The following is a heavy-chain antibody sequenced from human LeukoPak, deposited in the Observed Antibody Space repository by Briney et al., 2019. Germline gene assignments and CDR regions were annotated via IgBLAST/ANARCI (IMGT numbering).Heavy chain of an antibody. D-gene: IGHD6-19*01. CDR3: ARWEWLEYFQY. CDR2: INHSGST. V-gene: IGHV4-34*01. Sequence: PGGSLRLFCAASGFTFRNYNMNWIRQPPGKGLEWIGEINHSGSTNYNPSLKSRVTISVDTSKNQFSMKLRSVTAADTAVYYCARWEWLEYFQYWGQGTLVTVSS. J-gene: IGHJ1*01. CDR1: GFTFRNYN.